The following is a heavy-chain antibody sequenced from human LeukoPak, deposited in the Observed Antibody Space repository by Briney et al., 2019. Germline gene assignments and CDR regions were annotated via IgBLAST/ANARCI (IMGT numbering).Heavy chain of an antibody. CDR3: ARSELGYSYYYMDV. CDR2: ISSSSSYI. J-gene: IGHJ6*03. Sequence: GGSLRLSCAASGFTFSSYNMNWVRQAPGKGLEWVSSISSSSSYIYYADSVKGRFTISRDNAKKSLYLQMNSLRVEDTAVYYCARSELGYSYYYMDVWGKGTTVTISS. D-gene: IGHD3-10*01. V-gene: IGHV3-21*01. CDR1: GFTFSSYN.